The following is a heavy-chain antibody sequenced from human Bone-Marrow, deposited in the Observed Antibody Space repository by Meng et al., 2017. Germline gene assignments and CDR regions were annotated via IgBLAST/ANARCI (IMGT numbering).Heavy chain of an antibody. CDR2: ISSSGSYI. CDR3: ARESGAAYSYGTLYYYYYGMDV. CDR1: GFTFSTYT. Sequence: GESLKISCAASGFTFSTYTMKWVRQAPGKGLEWVSSISSSGSYIHYADSVKGRFTISRDNAKNSLYLQMNSLRAEDTAVYYCARESGAAYSYGTLYYYYYGMDVWGQGTTVTVSS. J-gene: IGHJ6*02. V-gene: IGHV3-21*01. D-gene: IGHD5-18*01.